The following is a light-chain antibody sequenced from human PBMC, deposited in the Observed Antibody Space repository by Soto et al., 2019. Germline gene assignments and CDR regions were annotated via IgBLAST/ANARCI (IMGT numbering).Light chain of an antibody. CDR2: RAS. CDR3: QQYNTDWT. V-gene: IGKV1-5*03. J-gene: IGKJ1*01. Sequence: DIQMTQSPSTLSASVGDRVTITCRASQSIYDWLAWYQQKPGKAPKLLIYRASNLESGVPSRFSGSASGTEFTLTISSPQPDDFATYYCQQYNTDWTFGQGTKVEIK. CDR1: QSIYDW.